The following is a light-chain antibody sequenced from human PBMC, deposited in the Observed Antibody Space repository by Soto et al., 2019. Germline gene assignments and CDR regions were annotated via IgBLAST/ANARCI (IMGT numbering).Light chain of an antibody. Sequence: EIVMTQSPATLSVSPGERATLSCRASQSVSSNLAWYQQKPGQAPRLLIYGASNRATGVPTRFSGSGPGTDFTLTISSLEPEDFAVYYCQQRNKWPPVTFGGGTKVDIK. CDR2: GAS. V-gene: IGKV3D-11*02. CDR1: QSVSSN. J-gene: IGKJ4*01. CDR3: QQRNKWPPVT.